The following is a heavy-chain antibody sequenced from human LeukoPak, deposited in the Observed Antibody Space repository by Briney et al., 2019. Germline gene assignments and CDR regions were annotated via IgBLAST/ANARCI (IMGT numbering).Heavy chain of an antibody. J-gene: IGHJ4*02. CDR3: AREDGAASNFDY. CDR1: GFTFDDYG. V-gene: IGHV3-20*04. D-gene: IGHD4-17*01. CDR2: INWSGGST. Sequence: PGGSLRLSCLTSGFTFDDYGVSWVRQAPGKGLEWVSGINWSGGSTNYADSVKGRFTISRDNAKKSLYLQMNSLRVEDTALYYCAREDGAASNFDYWGQGTLVTVSS.